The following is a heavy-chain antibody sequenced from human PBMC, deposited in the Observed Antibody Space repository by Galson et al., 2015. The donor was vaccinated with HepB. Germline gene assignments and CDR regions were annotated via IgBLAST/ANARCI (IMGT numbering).Heavy chain of an antibody. V-gene: IGHV3-30*04. D-gene: IGHD3-9*01. Sequence: SMRLSCAAYGFTLSSYAMHWVRQAPGTGLEWVAVISFDGSEGYYADSVKGRFTSSRDSSKNTLYLQMNSLKSGDTAVYYCARDGLRYFDWLWTSRLDYWGQGTLVTVSS. CDR3: ARDGLRYFDWLWTSRLDY. J-gene: IGHJ4*02. CDR2: ISFDGSEG. CDR1: GFTLSSYA.